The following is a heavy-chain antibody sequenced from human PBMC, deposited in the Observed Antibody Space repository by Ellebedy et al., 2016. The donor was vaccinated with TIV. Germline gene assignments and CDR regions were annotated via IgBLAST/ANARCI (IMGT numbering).Heavy chain of an antibody. V-gene: IGHV3-7*03. Sequence: GGSLRLSCAASGFSFSSYWMTWVRQAPGKGLEWVANIRQDGSEKFYVDSVKGRFTISRDNAKNSLYLQMDSLRVEDTAVYHCARWRFGSSSNCLDHWGQGTLVTVSS. CDR1: GFSFSSYW. CDR2: IRQDGSEK. D-gene: IGHD6-6*01. CDR3: ARWRFGSSSNCLDH. J-gene: IGHJ5*02.